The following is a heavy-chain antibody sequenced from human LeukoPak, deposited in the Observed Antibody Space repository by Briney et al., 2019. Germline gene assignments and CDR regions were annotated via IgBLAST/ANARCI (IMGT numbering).Heavy chain of an antibody. Sequence: GRSLRLSCAASGFTFSSYGMHWVRQAPGKGLEWVAVISYDGSNKYYADSVKGRFTISRDNSKNTLYLQMNSLRAVDTAVYYCARAYSSSSAALDYWGQGTLVTVSS. CDR3: ARAYSSSSAALDY. J-gene: IGHJ4*02. CDR2: ISYDGSNK. CDR1: GFTFSSYG. D-gene: IGHD6-6*01. V-gene: IGHV3-30*03.